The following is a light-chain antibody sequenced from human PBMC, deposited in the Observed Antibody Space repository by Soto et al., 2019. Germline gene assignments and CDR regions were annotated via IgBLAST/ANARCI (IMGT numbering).Light chain of an antibody. J-gene: IGLJ1*01. V-gene: IGLV2-23*01. Sequence: QSVLTQPASVSGSPGQSIVISCTGTSSDVGSYNLVSWYQQHPGKAPKLMIYEGTKRPSGVSNRFSGSKSGNTASLTISGLQAEDEADYYCCSSAGSSLYVFGSGTKVTVL. CDR2: EGT. CDR3: CSSAGSSLYV. CDR1: SSDVGSYNL.